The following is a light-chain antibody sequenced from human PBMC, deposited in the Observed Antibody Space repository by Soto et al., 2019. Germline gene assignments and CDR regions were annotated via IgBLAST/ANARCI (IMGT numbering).Light chain of an antibody. CDR3: AAWDDSLSGWV. J-gene: IGLJ3*02. CDR1: NSNIGSNT. CDR2: SNN. V-gene: IGLV1-44*01. Sequence: QSVLTQPPSASGTPGQRVTISCSGSNSNIGSNTVNWYQQLPGTAPKLLIYSNNQRPSGVPDRFSGSKSGTSASLAINGLRSEDEADYYCAAWDDSLSGWVFGGGTKLTVL.